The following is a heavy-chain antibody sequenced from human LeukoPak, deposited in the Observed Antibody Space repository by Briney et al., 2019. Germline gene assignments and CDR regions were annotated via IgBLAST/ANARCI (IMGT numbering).Heavy chain of an antibody. CDR1: GFTVSSNY. J-gene: IGHJ4*02. Sequence: GGSLRLSCAASGFTVSSNYMNWVRQAPGKGLEWVSVIYSGGSTNYADSVKGRFTISRDNSKNTLYLQMNSLRAEDTAVYYCARDQSGFLEWPFWGQGTLVTVSS. CDR2: IYSGGST. D-gene: IGHD3-3*01. CDR3: ARDQSGFLEWPF. V-gene: IGHV3-66*02.